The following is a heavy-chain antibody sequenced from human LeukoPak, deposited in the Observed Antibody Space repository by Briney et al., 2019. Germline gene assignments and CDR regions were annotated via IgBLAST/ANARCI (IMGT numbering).Heavy chain of an antibody. V-gene: IGHV1-18*01. J-gene: IGHJ6*02. CDR1: GYTFTSYG. D-gene: IGHD3-10*01. Sequence: ASVKVSCKASGYTFTSYGISWVRQAPGQGLEWMGWISAYNGNTNYAQKLQGRVTMTTDTSTSTAYMELRSLRSDDTAVYYCARRHGAYYYYGMDVWGQGTTVTVSS. CDR2: ISAYNGNT. CDR3: ARRHGAYYYYGMDV.